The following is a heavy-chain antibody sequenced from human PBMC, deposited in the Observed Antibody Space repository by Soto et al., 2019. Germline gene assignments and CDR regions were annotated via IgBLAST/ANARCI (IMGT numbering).Heavy chain of an antibody. CDR1: GFSFSSFA. CDR2: IGGSGVIT. D-gene: IGHD4-17*01. J-gene: IGHJ4*02. CDR3: AKDPNGDYVGAFDS. Sequence: GGSLRLSCRASGFSFSSFAMTWVRQAPGKGLEWVSSIGGSGVITYYADSVKGRFTISRDNSRNTLFLHMNSLRADDTAVYHCAKDPNGDYVGAFDSWGQGTLVTVSS. V-gene: IGHV3-23*01.